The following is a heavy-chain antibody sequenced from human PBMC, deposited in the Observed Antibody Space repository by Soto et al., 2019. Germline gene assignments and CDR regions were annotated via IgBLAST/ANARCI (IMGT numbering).Heavy chain of an antibody. CDR3: ARRLGGNIFGSLGF. CDR2: THPGDSDT. V-gene: IGHV5-51*01. D-gene: IGHD5-18*01. CDR1: GYSCTSHG. J-gene: IGHJ4*02. Sequence: GQSQKISFDASGYSCTSHGSGWVRQMTGKGLEWMGTTHPGDSDTRYSPSFQGQVTISADKSISTAYLQWISLKVSDTAMYYCARRLGGNIFGSLGFWGQATLVTVSS.